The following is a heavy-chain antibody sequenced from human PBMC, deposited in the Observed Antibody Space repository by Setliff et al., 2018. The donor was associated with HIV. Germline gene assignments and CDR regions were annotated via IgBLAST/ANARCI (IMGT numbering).Heavy chain of an antibody. V-gene: IGHV1-8*01. CDR1: GDKFGSFD. D-gene: IGHD3-10*01. Sequence: ASVKVSCKTSGDKFGSFDINWVRQASGQGLEWVGWVYASTGHTAYARKFEGRVTMTWDPSTGIGYMELNSLRADDTAVYYCARDGLLQWFGELPSNWLDPWGQGTLVTVSS. CDR3: ARDGLLQWFGELPSNWLDP. J-gene: IGHJ5*02. CDR2: VYASTGHT.